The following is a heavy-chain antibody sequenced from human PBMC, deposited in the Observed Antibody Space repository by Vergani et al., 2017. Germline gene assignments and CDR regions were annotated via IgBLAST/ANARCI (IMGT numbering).Heavy chain of an antibody. J-gene: IGHJ6*02. CDR2: INPSGGST. Sequence: QVQLVQSGAEVKKPGASVKVSCKASGYTFTSYYMHWVRQAPGQGLEWMGIINPSGGSTSYAQKFQGRVTMTRDTSTTTVYMELSSLRSEDTAVYYCARAGITMLLGVMWYGMDVWGQGTTVTVSS. CDR1: GYTFTSYY. CDR3: ARAGITMLLGVMWYGMDV. D-gene: IGHD3-10*01. V-gene: IGHV1-46*03.